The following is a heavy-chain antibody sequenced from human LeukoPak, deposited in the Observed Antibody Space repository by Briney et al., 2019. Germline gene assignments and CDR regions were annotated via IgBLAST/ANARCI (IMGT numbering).Heavy chain of an antibody. CDR2: IYYSGST. Sequence: SEALSLTCTVSGGSISSYYWSWIQQPPGKALEWIGYIYYSGSTNYNPSLKSRVTISVDTSKNQFSLKLSSVTAADTAVYYCARGVYYDILTGYPSYYFDYWGQGTLVTVSS. CDR3: ARGVYYDILTGYPSYYFDY. V-gene: IGHV4-59*08. J-gene: IGHJ4*02. D-gene: IGHD3-9*01. CDR1: GGSISSYY.